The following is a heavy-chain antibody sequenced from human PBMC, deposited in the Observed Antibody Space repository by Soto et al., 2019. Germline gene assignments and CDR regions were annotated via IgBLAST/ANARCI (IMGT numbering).Heavy chain of an antibody. J-gene: IGHJ3*02. CDR1: GVSINSANW. V-gene: IGHV4-4*02. D-gene: IGHD2-15*01. CDR2: IYHSGST. Sequence: QMQLQESGPGLVKPSGTLSLTYTVSGVSINSANWWTWVRQSPGKGLEWIGEIYHSGSTNFNPSHKRRVTISVDNSKTQFYLELTSVTAADTAVYYCARYCGGGSCYLGALDIWGQGTMVTVSS. CDR3: ARYCGGGSCYLGALDI.